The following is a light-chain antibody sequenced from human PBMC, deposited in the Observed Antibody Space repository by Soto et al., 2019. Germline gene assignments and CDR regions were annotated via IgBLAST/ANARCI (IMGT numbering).Light chain of an antibody. CDR2: DAS. V-gene: IGKV3-11*01. CDR1: QSVFNY. J-gene: IGKJ1*01. Sequence: EIVLTQSPATLSLSPGERATLSRRASQSVFNYLAWYQQKPGQAPRLLIYDASNRAAGIPARFSGSGSGTDFTLTISSLEPEDFAVYYCQQRFNWPRTFGQGTKVEIK. CDR3: QQRFNWPRT.